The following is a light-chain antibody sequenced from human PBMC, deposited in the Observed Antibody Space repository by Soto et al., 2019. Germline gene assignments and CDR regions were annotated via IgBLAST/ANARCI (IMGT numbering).Light chain of an antibody. CDR3: QQYNDWPPIT. CDR2: YAS. CDR1: PSVSNN. V-gene: IGKV3-15*01. J-gene: IGKJ5*01. Sequence: EIIMTQSLATLSVSPGERATLSCRASPSVSNNFAWYQQKPGQAPRLLIYYASTRATGIPARFSCSGSGTEFTLTISSLQSEDFALYYCQQYNDWPPITFGQGTRLEVK.